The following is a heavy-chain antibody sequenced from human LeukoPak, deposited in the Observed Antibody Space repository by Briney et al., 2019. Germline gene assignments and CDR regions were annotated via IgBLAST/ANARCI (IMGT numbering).Heavy chain of an antibody. D-gene: IGHD3-22*01. CDR1: GFTFDDYA. CDR3: AKDSTDGDYDSSGTYDC. V-gene: IGHV3-9*01. Sequence: GGSLRLSCAASGFTFDDYAMHWVRQAPGKGLEWVSGISWNSGNIGYADSVKGRFTIDRDNAKTSLYLQMNSLRAEDTALYDCAKDSTDGDYDSSGTYDCWGQGTLVTVSS. CDR2: ISWNSGNI. J-gene: IGHJ4*02.